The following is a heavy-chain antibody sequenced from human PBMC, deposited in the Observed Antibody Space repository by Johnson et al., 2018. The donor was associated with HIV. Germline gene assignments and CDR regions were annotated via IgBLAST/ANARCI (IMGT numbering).Heavy chain of an antibody. CDR2: IKSKTDGGTT. J-gene: IGHJ3*02. D-gene: IGHD3-10*01. V-gene: IGHV3-15*01. Sequence: EVQLVESGGGVVQPGRSLRLSCAASGFTFSSYAMHWVRQAPGKGLEWVGRIKSKTDGGTTDYAAPVKGRFTISRDNSKNTLYLQMDSLRAEDTAVYYCAKDRGLWFGDDAFDIWGQGTMVAVSS. CDR1: GFTFSSYA. CDR3: AKDRGLWFGDDAFDI.